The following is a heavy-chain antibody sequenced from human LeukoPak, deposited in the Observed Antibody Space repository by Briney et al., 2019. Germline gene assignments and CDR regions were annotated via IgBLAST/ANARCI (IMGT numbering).Heavy chain of an antibody. D-gene: IGHD3-22*01. CDR2: IFIVGTT. Sequence: PGGSLRVSRAASVFTLDTYLMTWVRPAPGKGLAWVSVIFIVGTTFYAGSVRGRFAISRDNSKNTLYLQMNSLRAEDTAVYYCAREMGQDSSGYNNAFDIWGQGTMVTVSS. CDR1: VFTLDTYL. J-gene: IGHJ3*02. CDR3: AREMGQDSSGYNNAFDI. V-gene: IGHV3-66*01.